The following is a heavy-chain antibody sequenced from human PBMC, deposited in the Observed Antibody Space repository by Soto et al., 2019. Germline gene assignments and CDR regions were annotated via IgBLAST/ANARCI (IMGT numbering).Heavy chain of an antibody. J-gene: IGHJ6*02. CDR2: INHSGST. Sequence: SDSLSLTFAVYGGCLSGDYRSWSRQPPGKGLEWIGEINHSGSTNYNPSLKSRVTISVDTSKNQFSLKLSSVTAADTAVYYCARTVVFNWNYFLTWYYGMDVWGQGTTVTAP. CDR3: ARTVVFNWNYFLTWYYGMDV. V-gene: IGHV4-34*01. CDR1: GGCLSGDY. D-gene: IGHD1-7*01.